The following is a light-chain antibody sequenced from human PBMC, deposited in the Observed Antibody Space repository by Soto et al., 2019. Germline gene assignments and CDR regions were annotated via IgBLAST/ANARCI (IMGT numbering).Light chain of an antibody. V-gene: IGLV2-14*03. Sequence: QSALTQPASVFGSPGQSITISCTGTNSDIGGYNFVSWYQQHPGKVPKLMIYDVSNRPSGVSDRFSGSKSGNTAYLTISGLQAEDEADYYCTSWTTSTTMIFGGGTNVTVL. J-gene: IGLJ2*01. CDR3: TSWTTSTTMI. CDR1: NSDIGGYNF. CDR2: DVS.